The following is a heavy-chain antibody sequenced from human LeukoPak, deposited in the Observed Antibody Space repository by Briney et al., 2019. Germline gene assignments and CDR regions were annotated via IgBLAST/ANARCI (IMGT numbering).Heavy chain of an antibody. CDR2: ISADNGDT. V-gene: IGHV1-18*01. J-gene: IGHJ4*02. D-gene: IGHD3-22*01. Sequence: ASVTVSCKASGYTFTSYGITWVRQAPGQGLEWMTWISADNGDTNYAQKFKGRVTMTTETSTSTAHMELRSLRSDDTAVYYCARDFPYYYDSSGYYPTTDYWGQGTLVTVSS. CDR1: GYTFTSYG. CDR3: ARDFPYYYDSSGYYPTTDY.